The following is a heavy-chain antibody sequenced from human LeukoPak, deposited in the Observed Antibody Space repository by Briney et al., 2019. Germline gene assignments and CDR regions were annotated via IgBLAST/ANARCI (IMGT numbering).Heavy chain of an antibody. Sequence: ASVKVSCKASGYTFTSYGISWVRQAPGQGLEWMGWISAYNGNTNYAQKLQGRVTMTTDTSTSTAYMELRSLRSDDTAVYYCARSSGGYYYDSSGFLDYWGQGTQVTVSS. D-gene: IGHD3-22*01. CDR3: ARSSGGYYYDSSGFLDY. CDR2: ISAYNGNT. CDR1: GYTFTSYG. J-gene: IGHJ4*02. V-gene: IGHV1-18*01.